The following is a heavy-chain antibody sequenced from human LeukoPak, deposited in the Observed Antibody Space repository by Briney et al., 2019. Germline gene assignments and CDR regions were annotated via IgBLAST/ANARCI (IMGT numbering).Heavy chain of an antibody. CDR1: GYTLTEMS. J-gene: IGHJ4*02. V-gene: IGHV1-24*01. Sequence: ASVKVSCKVSGYTLTEMSIHWVRQAPGGALEWMGGFDPEDGETVYAPKFQGRVTMTEDTSADTAYMELSSLRSEDTAVYYCAREGPVAVAGLDYWGQGTLVTVSS. D-gene: IGHD6-19*01. CDR2: FDPEDGET. CDR3: AREGPVAVAGLDY.